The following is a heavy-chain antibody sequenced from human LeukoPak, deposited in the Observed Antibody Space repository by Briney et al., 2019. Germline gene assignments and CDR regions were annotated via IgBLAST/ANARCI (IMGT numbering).Heavy chain of an antibody. D-gene: IGHD1-26*01. V-gene: IGHV1-2*04. CDR1: GYTFTGYY. CDR3: ARDPVVGATQGFDY. CDR2: INPNSGGT. J-gene: IGHJ4*02. Sequence: ASVKVSCKASGYTFTGYYMHWVRQAPGQGLEWMGWINPNSGGTNYAQKFQGWVTMTRDTSISTAYMELSRLRSDDTAVYYCARDPVVGATQGFDYWGQGTLVTVSS.